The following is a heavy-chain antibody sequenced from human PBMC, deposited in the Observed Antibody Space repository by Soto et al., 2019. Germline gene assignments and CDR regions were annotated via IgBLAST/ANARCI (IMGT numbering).Heavy chain of an antibody. CDR2: IYPGDSDT. V-gene: IGHV5-51*01. CDR1: GYSFTSYW. D-gene: IGHD2-15*01. Sequence: PGESLKISCKGSGYSFTSYWIGWVRQLPGKGLEWMGIIYPGDSDTRYSRSFQGQVTIPAAKSLDLPYLQWRHLKASDTALHYCARQAVVVAAIRYSYYSMDVWGQGTAVTASS. CDR3: ARQAVVVAAIRYSYYSMDV. J-gene: IGHJ6*02.